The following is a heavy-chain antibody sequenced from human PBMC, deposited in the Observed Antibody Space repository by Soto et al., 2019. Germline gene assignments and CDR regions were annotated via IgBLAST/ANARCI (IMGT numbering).Heavy chain of an antibody. CDR3: ARDSSIYYGSGSYYFDY. CDR2: IYYSGST. J-gene: IGHJ4*02. D-gene: IGHD3-10*01. V-gene: IGHV4-59*01. Sequence: SETLSLTCTVSGGSISSYYWSWIRQPPGKGLEWIGYIYYSGSTNYNPSLKIRVTISVDTSKNQFSLKLSSVTAADTAVYYCARDSSIYYGSGSYYFDYWGQGTLVTVSS. CDR1: GGSISSYY.